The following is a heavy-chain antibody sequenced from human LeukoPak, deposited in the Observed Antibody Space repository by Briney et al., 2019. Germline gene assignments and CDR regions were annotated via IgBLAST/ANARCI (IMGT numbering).Heavy chain of an antibody. CDR3: ARRGYCSGTSCYIFDY. CDR1: GVSISTYY. V-gene: IGHV4-59*08. Sequence: SETLSLTCTVSGVSISTYYWSWLRQPPGKGLEWFGHIYYSGRANYNPSPNIRVTISVDTSKIQSSLKLSSVTAADTAVYYCARRGYCSGTSCYIFDYWGQGTLVTVSS. J-gene: IGHJ4*02. D-gene: IGHD2-2*02. CDR2: IYYSGRA.